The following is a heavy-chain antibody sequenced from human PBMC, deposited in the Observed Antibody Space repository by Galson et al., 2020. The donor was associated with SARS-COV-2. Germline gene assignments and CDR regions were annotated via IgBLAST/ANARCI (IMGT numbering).Heavy chain of an antibody. D-gene: IGHD3-10*01. CDR3: AKVPSITVVRGALYYFDY. V-gene: IGHV3-23*01. J-gene: IGHJ4*02. CDR2: ISGSGGST. CDR1: GFTFSSYA. Sequence: GGSLRLSCAASGFTFSSYAMSWVRQAPGKGLEWVSAISGSGGSTYYADSVKGRFTISRDNSKNTLYLQMNSLRAEDTAVYYCAKVPSITVVRGALYYFDYWGQGTLVTVSS.